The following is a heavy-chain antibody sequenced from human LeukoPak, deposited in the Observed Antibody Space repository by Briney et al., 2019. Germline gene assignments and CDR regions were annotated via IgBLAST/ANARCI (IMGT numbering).Heavy chain of an antibody. CDR3: AKDLGTTLTLLSN. Sequence: PGGSLRLSCAASGFTVSSNYMSWVRQAPGKGLEWVSVIYSGGSTYYADSVKGRFTISRDNSKNTLYLQMNSLRAEDTAVYYCAKDLGTTLTLLSNWGQGTLVTVSS. CDR2: IYSGGST. V-gene: IGHV3-53*01. CDR1: GFTVSSNY. D-gene: IGHD2/OR15-2a*01. J-gene: IGHJ4*02.